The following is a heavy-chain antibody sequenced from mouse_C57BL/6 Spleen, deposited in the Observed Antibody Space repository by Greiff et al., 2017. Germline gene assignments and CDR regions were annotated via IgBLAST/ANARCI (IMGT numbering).Heavy chain of an antibody. CDR2: IWSGGST. CDR1: GFSLTSYG. J-gene: IGHJ2*01. V-gene: IGHV2-2*01. CDR3: ATTTVVAPYYFDY. Sequence: VQVVESGPGLVQPSQSLSITCTVSGFSLTSYGVHWVRQSPGKGLEWLGVIWSGGSTDYNAAFISRLSISKDNSKSQVFFKMNSLQADDTAIYYCATTTVVAPYYFDYWGQGTTLTVSS. D-gene: IGHD1-1*01.